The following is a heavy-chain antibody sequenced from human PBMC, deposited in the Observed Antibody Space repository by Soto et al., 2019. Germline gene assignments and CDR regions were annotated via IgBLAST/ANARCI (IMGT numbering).Heavy chain of an antibody. CDR2: IYYSGST. D-gene: IGHD5-18*01. CDR3: ARAWFTAMGNYYGMDV. J-gene: IGHJ6*02. CDR1: GGSISSGDYY. Sequence: QVQLQESGPGLVKPSQTLSLTCTVSGGSISSGDYYWSWIRQPPGKGLEWIGYIYYSGSTYYNPSLKSRVTTSVDTSKNQFSLKLSSVTAADTAVYYCARAWFTAMGNYYGMDVWGQGTTVTVSS. V-gene: IGHV4-30-4*01.